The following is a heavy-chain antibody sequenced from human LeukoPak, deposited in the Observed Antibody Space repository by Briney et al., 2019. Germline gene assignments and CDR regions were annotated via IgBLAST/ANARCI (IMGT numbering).Heavy chain of an antibody. Sequence: PSVTLSLTCTVSVVSISSSYSYWGWIRQPPGGGRGRNGSIYYTGNTYYNASLKSQVSISIDTSKNQFSLKLTSVTAADTAVYYCARQTGSGLFILPGGQGTLVTVSS. CDR2: IYYTGNT. D-gene: IGHD3/OR15-3a*01. CDR1: VVSISSSYSY. CDR3: ARQTGSGLFILP. J-gene: IGHJ4*02. V-gene: IGHV4-39*01.